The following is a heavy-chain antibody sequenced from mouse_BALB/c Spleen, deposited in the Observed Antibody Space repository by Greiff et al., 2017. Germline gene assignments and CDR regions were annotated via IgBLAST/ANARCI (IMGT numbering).Heavy chain of an antibody. Sequence: EVQVVESGGGLVQPGGSRKLSCAASGFTFSSFGMHWVRQAPEKGLEWVAYISSGSSTIYYADTVKGRFTISRDNPKNTLFLQMTSLRSEDTAMYYCARRGLGGYFDVWGAGTTVTVSS. CDR1: GFTFSSFG. CDR3: ARRGLGGYFDV. V-gene: IGHV5-17*02. D-gene: IGHD3-3*01. J-gene: IGHJ1*01. CDR2: ISSGSSTI.